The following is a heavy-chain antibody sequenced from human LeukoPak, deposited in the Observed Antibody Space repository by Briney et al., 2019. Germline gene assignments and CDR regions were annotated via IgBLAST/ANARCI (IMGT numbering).Heavy chain of an antibody. CDR3: ASYGYCSSTSCYEGDYFDY. V-gene: IGHV3-48*04. CDR2: IATSSSTI. D-gene: IGHD2-2*01. Sequence: GGSLRLSCAASGFAFSSYGINWVRQAPGKGLEWVSYIATSSSTIYYADSVKGRFTISRDNAKNSLYLQMNSLRAEDTAVYYCASYGYCSSTSCYEGDYFDYWGQGTLVTVSS. CDR1: GFAFSSYG. J-gene: IGHJ4*02.